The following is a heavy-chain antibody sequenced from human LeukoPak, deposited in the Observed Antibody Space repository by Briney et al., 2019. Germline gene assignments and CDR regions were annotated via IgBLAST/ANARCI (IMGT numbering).Heavy chain of an antibody. Sequence: ASVKVSCKASGGTFSSYAISWVRQAPGQGLEWMGGIIPIFGTANYAQKFQGRVTITADESTSTAYMELSSLRSEDTAIYYCAIPISGGLAVSADWFDPWGQGTLVTVSS. D-gene: IGHD6-19*01. J-gene: IGHJ5*02. V-gene: IGHV1-69*13. CDR2: IIPIFGTA. CDR3: AIPISGGLAVSADWFDP. CDR1: GGTFSSYA.